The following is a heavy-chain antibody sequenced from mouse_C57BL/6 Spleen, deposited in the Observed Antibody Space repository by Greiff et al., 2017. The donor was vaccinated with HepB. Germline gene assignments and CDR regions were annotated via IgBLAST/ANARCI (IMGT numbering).Heavy chain of an antibody. CDR3: ARERGHYDAGGHYFDY. CDR2: IYPRSGNT. D-gene: IGHD2-4*01. Sequence: VQLQQSGAELARPGASVKLSCKASGYTFTSYGISWVKQRTGQGLEWIGEIYPRSGNTYYNEKFKGKATLTADKSSSTAYMELRSLTSEDSAVYFCARERGHYDAGGHYFDYWGQSTTLTVSS. J-gene: IGHJ2*01. CDR1: GYTFTSYG. V-gene: IGHV1-81*01.